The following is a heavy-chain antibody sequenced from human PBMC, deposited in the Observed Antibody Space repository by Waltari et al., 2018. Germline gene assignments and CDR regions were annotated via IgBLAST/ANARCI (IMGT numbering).Heavy chain of an antibody. Sequence: VQLVQSGAEVKKPGATVKISCKASGYTFTDYYMHWVQQAPGKGLEWMGRVDPEDGETIYAEKFQGRVTITADTSTDTAYMELSSLRSEDTAVYYCATVGYYYDSSGYLTDAFDIWGQGTMVTVSS. CDR2: VDPEDGET. D-gene: IGHD3-22*01. V-gene: IGHV1-69-2*01. J-gene: IGHJ3*02. CDR3: ATVGYYYDSSGYLTDAFDI. CDR1: GYTFTDYY.